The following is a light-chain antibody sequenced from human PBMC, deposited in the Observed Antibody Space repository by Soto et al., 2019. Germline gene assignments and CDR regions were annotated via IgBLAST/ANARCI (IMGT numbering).Light chain of an antibody. CDR2: DAS. J-gene: IGKJ2*01. CDR3: QQRSNWYT. CDR1: QSVSSY. V-gene: IGKV3-11*01. Sequence: EIVSTQSPATLSLSPGERATLSCRASQSVSSYLAWYQQKPGQAPRLLIYDASNRATGIPARFSGSGSGTDFTLTISSLEPEDFAVYYCQQRSNWYTFGQGTKVDIK.